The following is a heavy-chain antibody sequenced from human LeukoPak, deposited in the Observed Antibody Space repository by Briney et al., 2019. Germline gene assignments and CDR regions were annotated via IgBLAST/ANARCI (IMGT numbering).Heavy chain of an antibody. CDR1: GSTFSSYA. Sequence: PGGSLRLSCAASGSTFSSYAMSWVRQAPGKGLEWVSAISGSGGSTYYADSVKGRFTISRDNSKNTLYLQMNSLRAEDTAVYYCAKEEGWLRSPAEFDYWGQGTLVTVSS. J-gene: IGHJ4*02. D-gene: IGHD5-12*01. V-gene: IGHV3-23*01. CDR2: ISGSGGST. CDR3: AKEEGWLRSPAEFDY.